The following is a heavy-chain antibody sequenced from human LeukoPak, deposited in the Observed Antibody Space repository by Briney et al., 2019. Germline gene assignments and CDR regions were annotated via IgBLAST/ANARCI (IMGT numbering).Heavy chain of an antibody. Sequence: GGSLRLSCAASGFTFDDYAMHWVRQAPGKGLEWVSGISWNSGSIGYADSVKGRFTMSRDNAQNSLYLQMNSLRAEDTALYYCAKDFVYSSGYYYYGMDVWGQGTTVTVSS. V-gene: IGHV3-9*01. CDR2: ISWNSGSI. J-gene: IGHJ6*02. D-gene: IGHD3-22*01. CDR3: AKDFVYSSGYYYYGMDV. CDR1: GFTFDDYA.